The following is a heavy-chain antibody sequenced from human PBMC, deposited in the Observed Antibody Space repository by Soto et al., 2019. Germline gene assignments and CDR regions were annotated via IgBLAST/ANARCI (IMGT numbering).Heavy chain of an antibody. V-gene: IGHV1-18*01. CDR3: ARDGPIVSNETAAEPNYYYYGMDV. D-gene: IGHD6-25*01. Sequence: ASVKVSCKASGYTFTSYGISWVRQAPGQGLEWMGWISAYNGNTNYAQKLQGRVTMTTDTSASTAYMELRCLRSDDTAVYYCARDGPIVSNETAAEPNYYYYGMDVWGQGTTVSVSS. CDR2: ISAYNGNT. J-gene: IGHJ6*02. CDR1: GYTFTSYG.